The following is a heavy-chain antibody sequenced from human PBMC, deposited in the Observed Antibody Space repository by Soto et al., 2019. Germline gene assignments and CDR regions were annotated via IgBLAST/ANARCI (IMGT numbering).Heavy chain of an antibody. V-gene: IGHV1-8*01. Sequence: ASVKVCCKASGYTITSYDINWVRQATGQGLEWMGWMNPNSGNTGYAQKFQGRVTLTRDTSISTAYMELSSLRSEDTAVYYCARPLNNDYFGYWGQGTLVTVSS. J-gene: IGHJ4*02. CDR3: ARPLNNDYFGY. CDR2: MNPNSGNT. CDR1: GYTITSYD.